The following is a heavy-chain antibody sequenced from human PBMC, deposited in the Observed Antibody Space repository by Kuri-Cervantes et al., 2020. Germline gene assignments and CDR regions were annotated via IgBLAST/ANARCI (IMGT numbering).Heavy chain of an antibody. Sequence: GESLKISCAASGFTSSSYSMNWVRQAPGKGLEWVSSISSSSSYIYYADSVKGRFTISRDNAKNSLYLQMNSLRAEDTAVYYCARDIRRFYGMDVWGQGTTVTVSS. CDR1: GFTSSSYS. CDR3: ARDIRRFYGMDV. J-gene: IGHJ6*02. CDR2: ISSSSSYI. D-gene: IGHD1-14*01. V-gene: IGHV3-21*01.